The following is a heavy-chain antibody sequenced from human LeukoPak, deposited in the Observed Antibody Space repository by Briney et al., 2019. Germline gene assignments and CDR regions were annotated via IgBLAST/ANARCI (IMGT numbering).Heavy chain of an antibody. CDR3: ARGEGLAAAGSSQRLQEHYFGY. Sequence: GGSLRLSCAASGFTFSSYSINWVRQAPGKGLEWVSSISSTRSYIYYADSVRGRFTISRDNAKNSLYLQMNSLRAEDTAVYYCARGEGLAAAGSSQRLQEHYFGYWGPGTLVTVSS. D-gene: IGHD6-13*01. CDR1: GFTFSSYS. J-gene: IGHJ4*02. V-gene: IGHV3-21*01. CDR2: ISSTRSYI.